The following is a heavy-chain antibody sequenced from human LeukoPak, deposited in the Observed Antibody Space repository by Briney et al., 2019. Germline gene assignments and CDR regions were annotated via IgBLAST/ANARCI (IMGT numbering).Heavy chain of an antibody. J-gene: IGHJ4*02. V-gene: IGHV4-61*02. CDR3: ARGVFDPDYYGSGSYYNELTN. CDR2: IYTSGST. D-gene: IGHD3-10*01. CDR1: GGSISSGSYY. Sequence: PSETLSLTCTVSGGSISSGSYYWSWIRQPAGKGLEWIGRIYTSGSTNYNPSLKSRVTISVDTSKNQFSLKLSSVTAADTAVYYSARGVFDPDYYGSGSYYNELTNWGQGTLVTVSS.